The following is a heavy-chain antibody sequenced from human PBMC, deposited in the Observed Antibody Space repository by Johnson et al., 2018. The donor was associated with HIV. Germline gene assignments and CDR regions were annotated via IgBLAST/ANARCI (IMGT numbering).Heavy chain of an antibody. CDR2: ISYDGSNK. CDR3: ARDGSFGYGDYVGRAFDI. D-gene: IGHD4-17*01. V-gene: IGHV3-30*04. Sequence: QVQVVESGGGVVQPGRSLRLSCAASGFTFSSYAMHWVRQAPGKGLEWVAVISYDGSNKYYADSVKGRFTISRDNSKNTLYLQMNSQRAEDTVVYYCARDGSFGYGDYVGRAFDIWGQGTMVTVSS. CDR1: GFTFSSYA. J-gene: IGHJ3*02.